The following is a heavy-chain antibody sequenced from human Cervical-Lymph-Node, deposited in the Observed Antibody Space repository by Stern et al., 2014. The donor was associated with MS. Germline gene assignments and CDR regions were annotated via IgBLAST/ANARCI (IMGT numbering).Heavy chain of an antibody. J-gene: IGHJ4*02. CDR2: ISYDGSNQ. CDR3: AKLHPPITMVRGYFDY. V-gene: IGHV3-30*18. Sequence: VQLVESGGGVVQPGRSLRLSCAASGFTFSNYGMHWVRQAPGKGLEWVAVISYDGSNQDYADSVKVRFPISRDNSKNTLYLQMNSLRAEDTAVYYCAKLHPPITMVRGYFDYWGQGTLVTVSS. D-gene: IGHD3-10*01. CDR1: GFTFSNYG.